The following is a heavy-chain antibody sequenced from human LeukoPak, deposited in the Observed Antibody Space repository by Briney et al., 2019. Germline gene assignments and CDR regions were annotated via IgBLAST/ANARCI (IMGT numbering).Heavy chain of an antibody. J-gene: IGHJ4*02. CDR2: IYYTET. CDR1: GGSFSGYY. D-gene: IGHD7-27*01. V-gene: IGHV4-59*01. Sequence: SETLSLTCAVYGGSFSGYYWGWIRQSPGKALEWIGYIYYTETSYNPSLKSRVTISADTSRDQFSLKLSSVTAADTAVYYCASRKLGNDYWGQGILVTVTS. CDR3: ASRKLGNDY.